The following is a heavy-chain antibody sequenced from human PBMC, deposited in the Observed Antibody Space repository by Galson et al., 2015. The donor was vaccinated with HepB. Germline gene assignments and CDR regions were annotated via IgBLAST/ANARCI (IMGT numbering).Heavy chain of an antibody. V-gene: IGHV2-5*02. CDR1: GFSFSTSEVG. CDR2: IYWDDEK. CDR3: AHVGYCSGATCYPNFIRWFDP. J-gene: IGHJ5*02. D-gene: IGHD2-15*01. Sequence: PALVKPTQTLTLTCTFSGFSFSTSEVGVGWIRQPPGKALEWLALIYWDDEKHSTPSLTSRPTISKDTSKNQVVLKMTDMDPVDTGTYYGAHVGYCSGATCYPNFIRWFDPWGQGILVTVAS.